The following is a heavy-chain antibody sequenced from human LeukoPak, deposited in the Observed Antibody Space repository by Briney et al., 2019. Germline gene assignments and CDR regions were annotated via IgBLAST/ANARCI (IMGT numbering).Heavy chain of an antibody. CDR2: ITYDGNNK. CDR1: GFTFSSYI. CDR3: AKDRVAVAGGVFDY. D-gene: IGHD6-19*01. Sequence: GGSLRLSCAASGFTFSSYILYWGRPAPDEGVGRGAVITYDGNNKYYADSVKSRFTISRDNSKNTLYLQMNSLRAEDTAVYYCAKDRVAVAGGVFDYWGQGTLVTVSS. V-gene: IGHV3-30*18. J-gene: IGHJ4*02.